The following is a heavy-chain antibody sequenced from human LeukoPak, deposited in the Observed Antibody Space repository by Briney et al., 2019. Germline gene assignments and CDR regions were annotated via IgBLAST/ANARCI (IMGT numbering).Heavy chain of an antibody. D-gene: IGHD3-10*01. J-gene: IGHJ6*03. Sequence: ASVKVSCKASGYTFTSYYMHWVRQAPGQGLEWMGIINPSGGSTSYAQKFQGRVTMTRDTSTSTVYTELSSLRSEDTAVYYCARVWSPKYYYYYMDVWGKGTTVTVSS. CDR2: INPSGGST. CDR1: GYTFTSYY. CDR3: ARVWSPKYYYYYMDV. V-gene: IGHV1-46*01.